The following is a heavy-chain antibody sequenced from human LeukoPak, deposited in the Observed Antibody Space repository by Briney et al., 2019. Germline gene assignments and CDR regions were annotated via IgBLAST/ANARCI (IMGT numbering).Heavy chain of an antibody. D-gene: IGHD6-13*01. V-gene: IGHV1-18*04. CDR3: ARGHLTSSSWYNPNNGFDP. J-gene: IGHJ5*02. CDR1: GYTYTSYG. CDR2: ISAYNGNT. Sequence: GASVKVSCKASGYTYTSYGISWVRQAPGQGLEWMEWISAYNGNTNYAQKLQGRITMTTDTSTSTAYMELRSLRSDDTAVYYCARGHLTSSSWYNPNNGFDPWGQGTLVTVSS.